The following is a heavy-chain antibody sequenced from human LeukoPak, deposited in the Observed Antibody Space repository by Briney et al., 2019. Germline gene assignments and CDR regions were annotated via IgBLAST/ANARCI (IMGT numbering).Heavy chain of an antibody. CDR2: ISSSSSYI. CDR1: GFTFSTYA. J-gene: IGHJ3*02. CDR3: ARDLKRHYYGSGSYSIYAFDI. Sequence: GGSLRLSCVASGFTFSTYAVSWVRQAPGKGLEWVSSISSSSSYIYYAGSVKGRFTISRDNAKNSLYLQMNSLRAEDTAVYYCARDLKRHYYGSGSYSIYAFDIWGQGTMVTVSS. D-gene: IGHD3-10*01. V-gene: IGHV3-21*01.